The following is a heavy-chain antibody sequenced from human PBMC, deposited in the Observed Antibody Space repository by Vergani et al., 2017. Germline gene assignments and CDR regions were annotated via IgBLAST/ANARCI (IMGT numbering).Heavy chain of an antibody. CDR2: ISWNSGAT. CDR1: GFSFKIYG. Sequence: EVQLVESGGDLAQPGTSLRLTCEASGFSFKIYGMHWARLIPGKGLEWVSGISWNSGATGYADSVKGRVTISRDNAKNCLYLQMHNLRPEDTALYFCAREGHLVGPDLDYWGQGTLVTVSS. J-gene: IGHJ4*02. D-gene: IGHD1-26*01. V-gene: IGHV3-9*01. CDR3: AREGHLVGPDLDY.